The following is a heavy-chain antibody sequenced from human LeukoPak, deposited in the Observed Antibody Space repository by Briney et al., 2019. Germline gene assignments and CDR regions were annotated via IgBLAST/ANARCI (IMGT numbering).Heavy chain of an antibody. D-gene: IGHD2-8*01. V-gene: IGHV4-34*01. CDR3: ARVYCTNGVCYMFRSGAFDI. J-gene: IGHJ3*02. CDR1: GGSFSGYY. CDR2: INHSGST. Sequence: SETLSLTCAVYGGSFSGYYCSWIRQSPGKGLEWIGEINHSGSTNYNPSLKSRVTILVDKSKNQFSLKLSSVTAADTAVYYCARVYCTNGVCYMFRSGAFDIWGQGTMVTVSS.